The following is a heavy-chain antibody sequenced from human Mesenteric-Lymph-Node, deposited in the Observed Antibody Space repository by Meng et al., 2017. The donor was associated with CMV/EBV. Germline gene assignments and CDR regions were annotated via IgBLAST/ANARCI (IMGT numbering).Heavy chain of an antibody. J-gene: IGHJ4*02. Sequence: QVQLVQSGAEVKKPGASVKVSCKDSGYTFSSYAMHWVRQGPGQRLEWMGWINIVEDKTKTSQNFQGRVTLTRDTSANTAYMELSSLRSDDTAVYYCARTNNWGFDYWGQGTLVTVSS. D-gene: IGHD3-16*01. V-gene: IGHV1-3*04. CDR2: INIVEDKT. CDR1: GYTFSSYA. CDR3: ARTNNWGFDY.